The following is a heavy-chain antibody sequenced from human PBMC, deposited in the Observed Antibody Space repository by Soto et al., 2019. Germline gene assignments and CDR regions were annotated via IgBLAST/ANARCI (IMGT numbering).Heavy chain of an antibody. J-gene: IGHJ6*02. V-gene: IGHV3-30*04. Sequence: QEQLVESGGGVVQPGRSLRLSCAASGFTFSSFSNYEMHWVRQAPGKGLEWVAFISYDGSKNYYADSVKGRFTMSRDNSKNMLYLQMNSLRAEDTAVYYCARRSTVSYYGVDVWGQGTMVTVSS. CDR3: ARRSTVSYYGVDV. CDR1: GFTFSSFSNYE. CDR2: ISYDGSKN. D-gene: IGHD4-17*01.